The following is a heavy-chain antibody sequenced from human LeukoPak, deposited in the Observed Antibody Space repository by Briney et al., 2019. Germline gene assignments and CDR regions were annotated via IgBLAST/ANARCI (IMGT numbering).Heavy chain of an antibody. CDR2: INHSGST. Sequence: SETLSLTCAVYGGSFSGYYWSWIRQPPGKGLEWIGEINHSGSTNCNPSLKSRVTISVDTSKNQFSLKLSSVTAADTAVYYCARIRDYVWGSYLYPFDYWGQGTLVTVSS. V-gene: IGHV4-34*01. CDR3: ARIRDYVWGSYLYPFDY. J-gene: IGHJ4*02. CDR1: GGSFSGYY. D-gene: IGHD3-16*02.